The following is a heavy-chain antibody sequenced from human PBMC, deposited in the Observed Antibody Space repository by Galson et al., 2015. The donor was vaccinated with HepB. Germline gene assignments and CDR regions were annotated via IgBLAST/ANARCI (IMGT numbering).Heavy chain of an antibody. J-gene: IGHJ4*02. Sequence: LSLTCTVSGGSISSYYWSWIRQPPGKGLEWIGYIYYSGSTNYNPSLKSRVTISVDTSKNQFSLKLSSVTAADTAVYYCARHKPDYGRIFDYWGQGTLVTVSS. D-gene: IGHD4-17*01. V-gene: IGHV4-59*08. CDR2: IYYSGST. CDR3: ARHKPDYGRIFDY. CDR1: GGSISSYY.